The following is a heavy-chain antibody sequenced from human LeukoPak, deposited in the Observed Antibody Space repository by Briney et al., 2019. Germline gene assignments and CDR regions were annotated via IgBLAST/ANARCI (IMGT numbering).Heavy chain of an antibody. V-gene: IGHV4-31*03. D-gene: IGHD3-3*01. CDR3: ARGTPITIFGVVIPYWFDP. Sequence: PSETLSLTCTVSGGSISSGGYYWSWIRQHPGKGLEWIVYIYYSGSTYYNPSRKSRVTISVDTSKNQFSLKLSSVTAADTAVYYCARGTPITIFGVVIPYWFDPWGQGTLVTVSS. CDR1: GGSISSGGYY. CDR2: IYYSGST. J-gene: IGHJ5*02.